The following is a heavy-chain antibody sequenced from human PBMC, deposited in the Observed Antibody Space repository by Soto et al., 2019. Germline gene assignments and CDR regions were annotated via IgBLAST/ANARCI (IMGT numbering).Heavy chain of an antibody. Sequence: GESLKISCAASGFTFSSYWMSWVRQAPGKGLEWVANIKQDGSEKYYVDSVKGRFTISRDNAKNSLYLQMNSLRAEDTAVYYCARGGYSGYVGLDYYYYGMDVWGQGTTVTVSS. CDR3: ARGGYSGYVGLDYYYYGMDV. CDR1: GFTFSSYW. D-gene: IGHD5-12*01. CDR2: IKQDGSEK. J-gene: IGHJ6*02. V-gene: IGHV3-7*04.